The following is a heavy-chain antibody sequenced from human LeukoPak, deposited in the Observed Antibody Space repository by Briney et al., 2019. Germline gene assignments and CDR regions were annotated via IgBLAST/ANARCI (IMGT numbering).Heavy chain of an antibody. Sequence: ASVKVSCKASGYTFTSYDINRVRQATGQGLEWMGWMNPNSGITGYAQKFQGRVTISRNTSISTAYMELSSLRSEDTAVYYCAREDYYDSGSNDYWGQGTLVTVSS. CDR3: AREDYYDSGSNDY. V-gene: IGHV1-8*03. CDR1: GYTFTSYD. CDR2: MNPNSGIT. D-gene: IGHD3-22*01. J-gene: IGHJ4*02.